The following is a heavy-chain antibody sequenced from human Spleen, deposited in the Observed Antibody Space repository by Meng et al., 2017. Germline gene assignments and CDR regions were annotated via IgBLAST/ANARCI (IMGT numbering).Heavy chain of an antibody. CDR1: GGSFSDYY. CDR2: INHSGST. Sequence: VQRRQWGAVLLKPSETLSLTCVVSGGSFSDYYWSWIRQPPGKGLEWIGEINHSGSTNYNPSLESRATISVDTSQNNLSLKLSSVTAADSAVYYCARGPTTMAHDFDYWGQGTLVTVSS. CDR3: ARGPTTMAHDFDY. V-gene: IGHV4-34*01. J-gene: IGHJ4*02. D-gene: IGHD4-11*01.